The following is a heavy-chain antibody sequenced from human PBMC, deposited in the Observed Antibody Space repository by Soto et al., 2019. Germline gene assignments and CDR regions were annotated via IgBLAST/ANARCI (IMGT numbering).Heavy chain of an antibody. D-gene: IGHD2-2*01. V-gene: IGHV3-33*01. CDR2: IWYDGSNK. CDR3: ARELDFVLVPAAIHGSSYYYGMDV. J-gene: IGHJ6*02. CDR1: GFTFSSYG. Sequence: GGSLRLSCAASGFTFSSYGMHWVRQAPGKGLEWVAVIWYDGSNKYYADSVKGRFTISRDNSKNTLYLQMNSLRAEDTAVYYCARELDFVLVPAAIHGSSYYYGMDVWGQGTTVTVSS.